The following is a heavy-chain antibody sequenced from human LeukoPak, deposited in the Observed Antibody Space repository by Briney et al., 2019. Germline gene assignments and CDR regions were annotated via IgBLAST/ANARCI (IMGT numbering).Heavy chain of an antibody. CDR2: INTNTGNP. J-gene: IGHJ4*02. D-gene: IGHD3-10*01. CDR1: GYSFTTYG. CDR3: ARDLVLLWFGEFHLSGFDY. V-gene: IGHV7-4-1*02. Sequence: ASVKVSCKTSGYSFTTYGMNWVRQAPGQGLEWMGWINTNTGNPAYAQGFTGRFVFSLDTSVSTAYLQISSLKAEDTAVYYCARDLVLLWFGEFHLSGFDYWGQGTLVTVSS.